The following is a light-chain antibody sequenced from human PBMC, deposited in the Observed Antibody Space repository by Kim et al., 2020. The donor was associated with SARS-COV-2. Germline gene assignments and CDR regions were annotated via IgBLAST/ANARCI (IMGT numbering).Light chain of an antibody. Sequence: SSVGDRVTITCRASQGISSALAWYQQKPGKAPKLLIYDASSLESGVPSRFSGSGSGTDFTLTISSLQPEDFATYYCQQFNSYPITFGQGTRLEIK. CDR1: QGISSA. J-gene: IGKJ5*01. CDR3: QQFNSYPIT. V-gene: IGKV1-13*02. CDR2: DAS.